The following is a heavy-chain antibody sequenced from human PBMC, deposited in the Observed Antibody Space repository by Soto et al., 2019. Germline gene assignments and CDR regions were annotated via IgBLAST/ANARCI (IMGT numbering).Heavy chain of an antibody. CDR3: AKGDSSASGL. Sequence: PVGSLRLSCAASGFTFSSYGMHWVRQAPGKGLEWVAVISYDGSNKYYADSVKGRFAISRDNSKNTLYLQMNSLRAEDTAVYYCAKGDSSASGLWGQGTLVTVSS. V-gene: IGHV3-30*18. J-gene: IGHJ4*02. CDR2: ISYDGSNK. CDR1: GFTFSSYG. D-gene: IGHD6-19*01.